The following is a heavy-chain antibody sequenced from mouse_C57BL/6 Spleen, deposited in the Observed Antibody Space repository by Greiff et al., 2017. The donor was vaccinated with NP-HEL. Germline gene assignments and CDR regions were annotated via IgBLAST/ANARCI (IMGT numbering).Heavy chain of an antibody. CDR2: IYPGSGNT. Sequence: VQLQQSGAELVRPGASVKLSCKASGYTFTDYYINWVKQRPGQGLEWIARIYPGSGNTYYNEKFKGKATLTAEKSSSTAYMQLSSLTSEDSAVYFCARRWLLYAMDYWGQGTSVTVSS. V-gene: IGHV1-76*01. CDR3: ARRWLLYAMDY. J-gene: IGHJ4*01. D-gene: IGHD2-3*01. CDR1: GYTFTDYY.